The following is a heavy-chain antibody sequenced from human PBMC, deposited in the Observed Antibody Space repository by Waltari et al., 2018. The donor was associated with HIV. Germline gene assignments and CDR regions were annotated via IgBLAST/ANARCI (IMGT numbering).Heavy chain of an antibody. D-gene: IGHD4-17*01. V-gene: IGHV4-39*01. CDR1: TGYITQRYY. CDR2: VYSNGVT. CDR3: ATLRTVTGTIDD. J-gene: IGHJ4*02. Sequence: QLQLQESGPALVKPSDTLPLTCTVSTGYITQRYYWGWVRQSPGTGLEWIGTVYSNGVTHCTPSLESRVTMSVDTSKNQFALTLTSVTAADTALYFCATLRTVTGTIDDWGQGILVTVSS.